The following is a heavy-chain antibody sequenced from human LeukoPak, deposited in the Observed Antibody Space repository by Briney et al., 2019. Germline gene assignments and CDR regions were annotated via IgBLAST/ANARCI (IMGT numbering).Heavy chain of an antibody. V-gene: IGHV4-59*08. Sequence: PSETLSLTCTVSVGSISSDYWQWIRQPPGKGLEWVGYIYNSGSNNYNPSLKSRVTISIDTSKNQASLKLTSVTAADTDVYYCATRGYWGQGTLVTVSS. CDR2: IYNSGSN. CDR1: VGSISSDY. J-gene: IGHJ4*02. D-gene: IGHD3-10*01. CDR3: ATRGY.